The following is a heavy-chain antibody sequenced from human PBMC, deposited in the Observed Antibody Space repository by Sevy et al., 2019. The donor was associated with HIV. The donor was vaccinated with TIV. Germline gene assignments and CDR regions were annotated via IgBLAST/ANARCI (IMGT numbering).Heavy chain of an antibody. D-gene: IGHD5-12*01. V-gene: IGHV3-73*01. J-gene: IGHJ4*02. Sequence: GGSLRLSCAASGFTFSGSAMHWVRQASGKGLEWVGRIRSKANSYATAYAASVEGRFTISRDDSKNTAYLQMNSLKTEDTAVYYCTSPAGRDGYTPLFLWGQGTLVTVSS. CDR2: IRSKANSYAT. CDR1: GFTFSGSA. CDR3: TSPAGRDGYTPLFL.